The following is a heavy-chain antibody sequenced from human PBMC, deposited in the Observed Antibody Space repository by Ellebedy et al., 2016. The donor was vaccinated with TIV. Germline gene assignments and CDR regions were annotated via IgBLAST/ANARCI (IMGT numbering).Heavy chain of an antibody. D-gene: IGHD3-22*01. J-gene: IGHJ2*01. V-gene: IGHV3-9*01. CDR3: VKDKSVSGFSFWFFDL. Sequence: GGSLRLSXAASGFNFDDYAMHWVRQAPGKDLEWVSGISWNSGSDNYADSVKGRFTISRDNVNDSLHLQMNSLRPEDTAFYYCVKDKSVSGFSFWFFDLWGRGTLVTVSS. CDR1: GFNFDDYA. CDR2: ISWNSGSD.